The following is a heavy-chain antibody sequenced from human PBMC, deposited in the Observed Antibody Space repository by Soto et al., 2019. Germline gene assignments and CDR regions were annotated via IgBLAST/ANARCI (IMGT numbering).Heavy chain of an antibody. Sequence: SETLSLTCAVSGGSISSGGYSWSWSRQPPGKGLEWIGYIYHSGSTYYNPSLKSRVTISVDRSKNQFSLKLSSVTAADTAVYYCARVPDVWGQGTTVTVS. V-gene: IGHV4-30-2*01. J-gene: IGHJ6*02. CDR1: GGSISSGGYS. CDR2: IYHSGST. CDR3: ARVPDV.